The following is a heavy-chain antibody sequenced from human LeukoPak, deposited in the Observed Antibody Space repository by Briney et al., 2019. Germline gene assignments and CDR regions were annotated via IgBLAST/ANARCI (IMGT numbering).Heavy chain of an antibody. V-gene: IGHV1-2*06. J-gene: IGHJ4*02. CDR1: GYTFTGYY. CDR3: ARAMVRGVITPDY. D-gene: IGHD3-10*01. CDR2: INPNSGGT. Sequence: ASVKVSCKASGYTFTGYYMHWVRQAPGQGLEWMGRINPNSGGTNYAQKFQGRVTMTRDTSISTAYMELSRLRSDDTAVYYCARAMVRGVITPDYWGQGTLVTVSS.